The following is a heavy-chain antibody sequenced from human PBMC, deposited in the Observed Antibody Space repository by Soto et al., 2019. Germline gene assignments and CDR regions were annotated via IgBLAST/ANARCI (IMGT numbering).Heavy chain of an antibody. CDR2: VKTKSEGETT. CDR3: TTLGPS. CDR1: GFTFGDAW. V-gene: IGHV3-15*07. J-gene: IGHJ5*02. Sequence: EVQLVESGGGWVKPGGSLTLSCVASGFTFGDAWMNWVRQAAGKGLEWLGHVKTKSEGETTDYAAPVKGRFTIWRDDSTNTLYLQMNSLKSEDTGKYFCTTLGPSWGQGTQVTVSS.